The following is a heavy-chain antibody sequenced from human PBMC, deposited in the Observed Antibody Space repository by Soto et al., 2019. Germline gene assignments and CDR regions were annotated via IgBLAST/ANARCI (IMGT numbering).Heavy chain of an antibody. J-gene: IGHJ4*02. CDR1: GFTFSSYA. Sequence: EVQLLESGGGLVQPGGSLRLSCAASGFTFSSYAMSWVRQAPGKGLEWVSAISGSGGSTYYADSVKGRFTISRDNSKNTMYLQMNSLRAEDTAVYYGANTPRTTVTTLGYWGQGTLVTVS. CDR3: ANTPRTTVTTLGY. D-gene: IGHD4-17*01. CDR2: ISGSGGST. V-gene: IGHV3-23*01.